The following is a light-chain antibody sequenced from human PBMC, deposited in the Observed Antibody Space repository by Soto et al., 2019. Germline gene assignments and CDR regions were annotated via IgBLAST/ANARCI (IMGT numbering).Light chain of an antibody. CDR1: QSISSW. J-gene: IGKJ1*01. Sequence: DIQLTQSPSTLSASVGDSVTITCRASQSISSWLAWYQQKPGKAPELLIYDASILEGGVPSRFSGSGYERDFTLTISSLQPEDSATYYCQQYGSDSRTFGQGTKVDIK. CDR3: QQYGSDSRT. V-gene: IGKV1-5*01. CDR2: DAS.